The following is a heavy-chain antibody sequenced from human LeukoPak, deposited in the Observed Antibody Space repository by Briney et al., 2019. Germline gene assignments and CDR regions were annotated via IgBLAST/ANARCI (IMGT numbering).Heavy chain of an antibody. Sequence: SGPTLVKPTQTLTLTCTFSGFSLSTSGVGVGWIRQPPGKALEWLALIYWDDDKRYSPSLKSRLTITKHTSKTQVVLTMTNMDPVDTATYYCAQAYSSSWYLNWFDPWGQGALVTVSS. CDR3: AQAYSSSWYLNWFDP. D-gene: IGHD6-13*01. J-gene: IGHJ5*02. CDR2: IYWDDDK. V-gene: IGHV2-5*02. CDR1: GFSLSTSGVG.